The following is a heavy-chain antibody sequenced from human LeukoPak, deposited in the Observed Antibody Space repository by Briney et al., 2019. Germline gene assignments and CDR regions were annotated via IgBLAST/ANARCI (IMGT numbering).Heavy chain of an antibody. CDR2: ISDDGSNK. D-gene: IGHD6-6*01. V-gene: IGHV3-30*18. CDR3: AKDSSSSNYYYGMDV. J-gene: IGHJ6*02. Sequence: GGSLRLSCAASGFSFSSYDMHWVRQAPGKGLEWVARISDDGSNKYYGDSVKGRVTISRDNSKYTLFLQMNSLRAEDTAVYYCAKDSSSSNYYYGMDVWGQGTTVTASS. CDR1: GFSFSSYD.